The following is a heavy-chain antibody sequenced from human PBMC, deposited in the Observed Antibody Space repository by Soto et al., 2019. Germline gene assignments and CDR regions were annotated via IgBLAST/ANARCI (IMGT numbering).Heavy chain of an antibody. D-gene: IGHD1-1*01. Sequence: LSLTCTASGGSMSRYYWTWIRQPPGKGLEWIGNIHYTGSTNYNPSLKSRVTILLGTSTSQFSLKVSSVTAADTAVYYCARDLTISSTDGPLDPWGHGTLVTVSS. CDR1: GGSMSRYY. J-gene: IGHJ5*02. CDR2: IHYTGST. CDR3: ARDLTISSTDGPLDP. V-gene: IGHV4-59*01.